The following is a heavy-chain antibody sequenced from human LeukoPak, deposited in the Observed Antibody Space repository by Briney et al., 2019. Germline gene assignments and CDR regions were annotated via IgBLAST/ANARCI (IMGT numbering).Heavy chain of an antibody. V-gene: IGHV3-15*01. CDR1: VFAFRNAW. CDR3: TTDPFDYGDYYYDIVV. CDR2: MKTKTHGGTT. D-gene: IGHD3-16*01. Sequence: GGSLRLSCRASVFAFRNAWMNWVRQAPGKGLEWVGRMKTKTHGGTTDYAAPVKGRFTISRDDSEKTLYLQMNSLKTEDTAIYYCTTDPFDYGDYYYDIVVWGQGTAVTVSS. J-gene: IGHJ6*02.